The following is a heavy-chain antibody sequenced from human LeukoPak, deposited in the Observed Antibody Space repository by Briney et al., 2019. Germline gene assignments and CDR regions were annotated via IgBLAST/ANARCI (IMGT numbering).Heavy chain of an antibody. V-gene: IGHV1-24*01. Sequence: ASVKVSCKVSGYTLTELSMHWVRQAPGKGLEWMGGFDPEDGETIYAQKFQGRVTMTEDTSTDTAYMELSSLRSEDTAVYYCATAHWTTVPLYYFDYWGQGTLVTASS. CDR1: GYTLTELS. J-gene: IGHJ4*02. D-gene: IGHD4-11*01. CDR3: ATAHWTTVPLYYFDY. CDR2: FDPEDGET.